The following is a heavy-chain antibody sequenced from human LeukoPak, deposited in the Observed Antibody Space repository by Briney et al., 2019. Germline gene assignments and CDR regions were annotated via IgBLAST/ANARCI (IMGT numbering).Heavy chain of an antibody. J-gene: IGHJ5*02. CDR3: AREKSRYKYGYNH. V-gene: IGHV1-18*01. Sequence: VASVKVSCKASGYSFISYDINWVRQAPGQGLEWMGWISAYNGNTNYALKIKGRVTMTTDTSTNTVYMELRSLRPDDTAVYYCAREKSRYKYGYNHWGQGTLVTVSS. CDR1: GYSFISYD. D-gene: IGHD5-18*01. CDR2: ISAYNGNT.